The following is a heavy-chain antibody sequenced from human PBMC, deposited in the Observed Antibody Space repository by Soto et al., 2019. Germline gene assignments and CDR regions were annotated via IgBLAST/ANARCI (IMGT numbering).Heavy chain of an antibody. Sequence: PSETLSLTCTVSGGSISNYQWSWVRQPPGKRLEWIGYTYYNGTTSYNPSLKSRVTISVDMSKNHLSLTLTSVTAADTAVYYCARSFYPWGQGTLVTVSS. CDR1: GGSISNYQ. CDR2: TYYNGTT. V-gene: IGHV4-59*01. CDR3: ARSFYP. D-gene: IGHD3-3*01. J-gene: IGHJ5*02.